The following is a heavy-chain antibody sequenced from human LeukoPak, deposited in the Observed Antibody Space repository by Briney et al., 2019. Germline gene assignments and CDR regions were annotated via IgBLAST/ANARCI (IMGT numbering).Heavy chain of an antibody. CDR1: EYTFTGYY. Sequence: ASVKVSCKASEYTFTGYYMHWVRQAPGQGLERMGWINPNSGGTNYAQKFQGRVTMTRDTSISTAYMELSRLRSDDTAVYYCARDTTSYYYDSSGYSFDYWGQGTLVTVSS. CDR3: ARDTTSYYYDSSGYSFDY. J-gene: IGHJ4*02. CDR2: INPNSGGT. D-gene: IGHD3-22*01. V-gene: IGHV1-2*02.